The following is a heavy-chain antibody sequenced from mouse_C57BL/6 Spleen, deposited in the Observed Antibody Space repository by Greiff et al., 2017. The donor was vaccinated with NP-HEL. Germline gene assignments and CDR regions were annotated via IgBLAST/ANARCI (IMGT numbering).Heavy chain of an antibody. CDR2: IDPSDSYT. D-gene: IGHD1-1*01. Sequence: QVQLQQPGAELVRPGTSVKLSCKASGYTFTSYWMHWVKQRPGQGLEWIGVIDPSDSYTNYNQKFKGKATLTVDTSSSTAYMQLSSLTSEDSAVYYWARGTTVVGPYYAMDYWGQGTSVTVSS. CDR3: ARGTTVVGPYYAMDY. V-gene: IGHV1-59*01. J-gene: IGHJ4*01. CDR1: GYTFTSYW.